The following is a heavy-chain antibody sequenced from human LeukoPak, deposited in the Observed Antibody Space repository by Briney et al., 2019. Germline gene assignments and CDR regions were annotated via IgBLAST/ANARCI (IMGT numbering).Heavy chain of an antibody. CDR1: GFTFSSYD. J-gene: IGHJ3*02. D-gene: IGHD1-14*01. CDR2: IGTAGDT. CDR3: AKLASETFFDI. Sequence: GGSLRLSCAASGFTFSSYDMHWVRQTTGKGLEWVSAIGTAGDTHNPGSVKGRFTISRENAKNSLYLQMNSLRAEDTAVYYCAKLASETFFDIWGQGTMVTVSS. V-gene: IGHV3-13*01.